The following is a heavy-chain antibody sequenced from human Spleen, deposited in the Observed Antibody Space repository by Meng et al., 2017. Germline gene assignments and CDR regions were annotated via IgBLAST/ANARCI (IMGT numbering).Heavy chain of an antibody. D-gene: IGHD6-19*01. V-gene: IGHV3-23*01. CDR1: GFSFSDYA. CDR3: AKLSGYSSGWYGMYLDY. Sequence: GESLKISCAASGFSFSDYAMSWVRQAPGKGLEWVSAISGGGYATDYADSVKGRFTISRDNSKNTVYLQMNNLRAEDTALYYCAKLSGYSSGWYGMYLDYWGQGTLVTVSS. J-gene: IGHJ4*02. CDR2: ISGGGYAT.